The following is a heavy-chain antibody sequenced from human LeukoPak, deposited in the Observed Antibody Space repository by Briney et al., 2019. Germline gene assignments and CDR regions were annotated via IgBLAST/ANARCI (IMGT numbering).Heavy chain of an antibody. CDR2: VGASGNT. V-gene: IGHV3-23*01. J-gene: IGHJ4*02. CDR1: GFTFDKYA. Sequence: GGSLRLSCAASGFTFDKYAIHWVRQAPGKGLERVSVVGASGNTQYTDPVKGRFTISRDNSKNTLYLQMNSLRAEDTAVYYCAKAGLDYYDSSGYYFFDYWGQGTLVTVSS. D-gene: IGHD3-22*01. CDR3: AKAGLDYYDSSGYYFFDY.